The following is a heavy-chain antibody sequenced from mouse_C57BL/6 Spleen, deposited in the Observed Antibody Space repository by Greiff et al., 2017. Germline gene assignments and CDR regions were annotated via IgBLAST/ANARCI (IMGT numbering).Heavy chain of an antibody. J-gene: IGHJ2*01. Sequence: VQLQQSGAELVKPGASVKISCKASGYAFSSYWMNWVKQRPGKGLEWIGQIYPGDGDTNYNGKFKGKATLTADKSSSPAYMQLSSLTSEDSAVYFCARASYDYDGYYFDYWGQGTTLTVSS. CDR1: GYAFSSYW. D-gene: IGHD2-4*01. CDR2: IYPGDGDT. CDR3: ARASYDYDGYYFDY. V-gene: IGHV1-80*01.